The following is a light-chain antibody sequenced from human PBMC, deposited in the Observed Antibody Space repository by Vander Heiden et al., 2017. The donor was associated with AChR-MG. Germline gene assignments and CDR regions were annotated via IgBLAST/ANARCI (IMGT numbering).Light chain of an antibody. J-gene: IGKJ1*01. V-gene: IGKV3-15*01. Sequence: EVVMTQSPATLSVSPGERATLSCRPSQKVSSNLAWFQQKAGQPPRLLIYDASTRATGSPARVSGSGSGTEFTLTISSLQSEDSAVYYCLQYNDWPRTFGQGTKVEIK. CDR1: QKVSSN. CDR3: LQYNDWPRT. CDR2: DAS.